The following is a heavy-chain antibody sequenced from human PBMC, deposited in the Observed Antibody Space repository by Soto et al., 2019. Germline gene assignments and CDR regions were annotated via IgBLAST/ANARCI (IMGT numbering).Heavy chain of an antibody. V-gene: IGHV3-7*01. D-gene: IGHD3-10*01. J-gene: IGHJ4*02. CDR3: ARVGLWFGELISYNLDY. Sequence: EVQLVESGGGLVQPGGSLRLSCAASGFTFSSYWMSWVRQAPGKGLEWVANIKQDGSEKYYVDSVKGRFTISRDNPKNSLYLQMNSLRAEDTAVYYCARVGLWFGELISYNLDYWGQGTLVTVSS. CDR1: GFTFSSYW. CDR2: IKQDGSEK.